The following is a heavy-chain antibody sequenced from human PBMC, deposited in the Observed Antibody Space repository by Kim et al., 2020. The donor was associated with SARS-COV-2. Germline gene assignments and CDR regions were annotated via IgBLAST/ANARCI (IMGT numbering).Heavy chain of an antibody. CDR2: IYYSGST. D-gene: IGHD6-13*01. CDR1: GGSISSGGYY. J-gene: IGHJ4*02. CDR3: ARASSWYVLFDY. Sequence: SETLSLTCTVSGGSISSGGYYWSWIRQHPGKGLEWIGYIYYSGSTYYNPSLKSRVTISVDTSKNQFSLKLSSVTAADTAVYYCARASSWYVLFDYWGQGTLVTVSS. V-gene: IGHV4-31*03.